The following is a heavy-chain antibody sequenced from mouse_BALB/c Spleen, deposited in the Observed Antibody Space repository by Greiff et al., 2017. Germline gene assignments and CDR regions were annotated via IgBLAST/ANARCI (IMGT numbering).Heavy chain of an antibody. CDR3: ARSQNGYYVDAMDY. V-gene: IGHV5-17*02. CDR1: GFTFSSFG. Sequence: DVHLVESGGGLVQPGGSRKLSCAASGFTFSSFGMHWVRQAPEKGLEWVAYISSGSSTIYYADTVKGRFTISRDNPKNTLFLQMTSLRSEDTAMYYCARSQNGYYVDAMDYWGQGTSVTVSS. CDR2: ISSGSSTI. J-gene: IGHJ4*01. D-gene: IGHD2-3*01.